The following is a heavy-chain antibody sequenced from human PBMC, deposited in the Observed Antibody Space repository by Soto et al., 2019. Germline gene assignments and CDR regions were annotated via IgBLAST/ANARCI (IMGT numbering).Heavy chain of an antibody. J-gene: IGHJ3*02. V-gene: IGHV4-39*01. D-gene: IGHD6-13*01. Sequence: SETLSLTCTVSGGSISSSSYYWGWIRQPPGKGLEWIGSIYYSGSTYYNPSLKSRVTISVDTSKNQFSLKLSSVTAADTAVYYCARYSSQPTHVAIFFDAFDIWGQGTMVTVSS. CDR1: GGSISSSSYY. CDR3: ARYSSQPTHVAIFFDAFDI. CDR2: IYYSGST.